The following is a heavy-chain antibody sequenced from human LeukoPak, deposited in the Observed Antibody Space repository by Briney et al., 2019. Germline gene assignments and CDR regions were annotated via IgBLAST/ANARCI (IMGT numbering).Heavy chain of an antibody. CDR2: IYYSGST. CDR1: GGSISSSSYY. Sequence: SETLSLTCTVSGGSISSSSYYWGWIRQPPGKGLEWIGSIYYSGSTYYNPSLKSRVTISVDTSKNQFSLKLSSVTAADTAVYYCARDGYGDYVRFDYWGQGTLVTVSS. V-gene: IGHV4-39*07. J-gene: IGHJ4*02. CDR3: ARDGYGDYVRFDY. D-gene: IGHD4-17*01.